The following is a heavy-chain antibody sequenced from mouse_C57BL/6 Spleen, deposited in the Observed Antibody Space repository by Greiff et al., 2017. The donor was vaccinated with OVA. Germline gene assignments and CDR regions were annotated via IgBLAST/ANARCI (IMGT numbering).Heavy chain of an antibody. CDR2: IYPGDGDT. V-gene: IGHV1-82*01. D-gene: IGHD2-2*01. J-gene: IGHJ3*01. CDR1: GYAFSSSW. CDR3: SRFYYGYDGVAY. Sequence: VQLQESGPELVKPGASVKISCKASGYAFSSSWMNWVKQRPGKGLEWIGRIYPGDGDTNYNGKFKGKATLTADKSSSTPYMQLSSLTSEDSAVYFCSRFYYGYDGVAYWGQGTLVTVSA.